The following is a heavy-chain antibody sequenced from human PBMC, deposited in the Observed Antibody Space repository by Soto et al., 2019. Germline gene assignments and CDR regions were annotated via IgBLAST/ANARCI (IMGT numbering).Heavy chain of an antibody. J-gene: IGHJ5*02. CDR2: INTDGSGT. CDR3: VRQQYDFLVDP. CDR1: GFYFSGYW. V-gene: IGHV3-74*01. D-gene: IGHD3-16*01. Sequence: GGSLRLSCEASGFYFSGYWMHWVRQVPGKGLVWVSRINTDGSGTLYADSVKGRFTISRDNTKNTLYLQMSNLRAEDTALYYCVRQQYDFLVDPWGQGTLVTVSS.